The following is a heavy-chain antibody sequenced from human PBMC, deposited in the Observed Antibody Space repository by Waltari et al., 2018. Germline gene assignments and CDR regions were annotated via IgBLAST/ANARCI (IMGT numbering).Heavy chain of an antibody. J-gene: IGHJ4*02. Sequence: QVQLQESGPGLVKPSETLSLTCTVSGGSISSYYWSWIRQPPGKGLEWIGYIYYSGSTTYNPSLKSRVTISVDTSKNQFSLKLSSVTAADTAVYYCARAQPIAAADPYYFDYWGQGTLVTVSS. CDR3: ARAQPIAAADPYYFDY. D-gene: IGHD6-13*01. CDR1: GGSISSYY. V-gene: IGHV4-59*01. CDR2: IYYSGST.